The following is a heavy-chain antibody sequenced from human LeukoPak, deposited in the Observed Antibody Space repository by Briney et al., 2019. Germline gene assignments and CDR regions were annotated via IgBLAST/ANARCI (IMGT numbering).Heavy chain of an antibody. Sequence: PGGSLRLSCAASGFTFSSYATSWVRQAPGKGLEWVSAISGSGGSTYYADSVKGRFTISRDDSKNTLYLQMNSLRAEDTAVYYCAKDTYTHSGTYYLYYFDYWGQGSLVTVSS. V-gene: IGHV3-23*01. CDR1: GFTFSSYA. J-gene: IGHJ4*02. CDR2: ISGSGGST. CDR3: AKDTYTHSGTYYLYYFDY. D-gene: IGHD1-26*01.